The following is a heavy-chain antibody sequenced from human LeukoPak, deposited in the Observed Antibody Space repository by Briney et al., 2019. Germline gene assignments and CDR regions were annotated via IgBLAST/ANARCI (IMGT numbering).Heavy chain of an antibody. CDR1: GCSISISSNY. Sequence: SETLSLTCTVYGCSISISSNYSGWIRQPPGKGLEWIGIIYYSGSTYYNPSLKSRLTISVDTSKNQFSLKLSSVTATDTAVYYCARRGYCSSTSCYEYWFDPWGQGTLVTVSS. CDR3: ARRGYCSSTSCYEYWFDP. CDR2: IYYSGST. D-gene: IGHD2-2*01. V-gene: IGHV4-39*01. J-gene: IGHJ5*02.